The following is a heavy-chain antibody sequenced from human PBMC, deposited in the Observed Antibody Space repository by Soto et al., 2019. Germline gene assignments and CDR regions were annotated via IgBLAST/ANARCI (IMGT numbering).Heavy chain of an antibody. V-gene: IGHV1-8*01. CDR2: MNPNSGDT. CDR1: GYTFTNYD. D-gene: IGHD6-19*01. CDR3: ATVSAWQFYFFMDV. Sequence: QVQLVQSGAEVKKPGASVKVSCKASGYTFTNYDINWVRQATGQGLEWMGWMNPNSGDTGYAQNFQGRGTMTRNTSISTAYMELSSLRSEDTAVYYCATVSAWQFYFFMDVWGKGTTVTVSS. J-gene: IGHJ6*03.